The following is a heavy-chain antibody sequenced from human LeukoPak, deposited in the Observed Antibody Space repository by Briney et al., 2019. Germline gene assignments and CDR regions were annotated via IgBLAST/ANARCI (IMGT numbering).Heavy chain of an antibody. D-gene: IGHD5-12*01. J-gene: IGHJ4*02. CDR3: ARDQGIYNHRIIDS. V-gene: IGHV1-69*05. CDR1: GGTFSSYA. CDR2: IIPIFGTA. Sequence: SVKVSCKASGGTFSSYAISWVRQAPGQGLEWMGGIIPIFGTANYAQKFQGRVTMTTDTSTSTASMELRSLRSDDTAVYYCARDQGIYNHRIIDSWGQGTLVTVSS.